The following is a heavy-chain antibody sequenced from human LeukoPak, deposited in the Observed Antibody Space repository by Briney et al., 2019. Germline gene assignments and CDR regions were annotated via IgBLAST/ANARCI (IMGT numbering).Heavy chain of an antibody. J-gene: IGHJ4*02. Sequence: ASETLSLTCTVSGGSISSSNYYWGWIRQPPGERLEWIGTIYYTGTTYYNPSLQGRVIISVDTSKNQFSLNLSSVTAPDTALYYCARTVGTHRFDYWGQGILVTVSS. CDR3: ARTVGTHRFDY. D-gene: IGHD4-23*01. V-gene: IGHV4-39*01. CDR1: GGSISSSNYY. CDR2: IYYTGTT.